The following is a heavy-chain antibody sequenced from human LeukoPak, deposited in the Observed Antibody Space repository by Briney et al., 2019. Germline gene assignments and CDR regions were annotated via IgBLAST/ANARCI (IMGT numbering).Heavy chain of an antibody. Sequence: GGSLRLSCAASGFTFSSYGMHWVRQAPGKGLEWVAVIWYNGSNKYYADSVKGRFTISRDNSKNTLYLQMNSLRAEDTAVYYCARAKYSSSRYYYYGMDVWGQGTTVTVSS. D-gene: IGHD6-6*01. CDR3: ARAKYSSSRYYYYGMDV. J-gene: IGHJ6*02. V-gene: IGHV3-33*01. CDR1: GFTFSSYG. CDR2: IWYNGSNK.